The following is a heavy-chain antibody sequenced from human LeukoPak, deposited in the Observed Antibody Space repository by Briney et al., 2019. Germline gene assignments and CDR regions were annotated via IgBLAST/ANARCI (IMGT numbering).Heavy chain of an antibody. CDR1: GESFSDYY. D-gene: IGHD6-6*01. J-gene: IGHJ6*03. Sequence: SETLSLTCAVYGESFSDYYWSWIRQPPGKGLEWIGEINHSGSTNYNPSPKSRVTISVDTSKNQFSLKLSSVTAADTAVYYCARVGIAARVLYYYYYMDVWGKGTTVTVSS. CDR3: ARVGIAARVLYYYYYMDV. CDR2: INHSGST. V-gene: IGHV4-34*01.